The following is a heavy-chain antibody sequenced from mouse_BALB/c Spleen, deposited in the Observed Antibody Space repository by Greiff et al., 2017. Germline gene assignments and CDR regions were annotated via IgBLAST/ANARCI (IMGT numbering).Heavy chain of an antibody. CDR1: GYSITSDYA. CDR2: ISYSGST. V-gene: IGHV3-2*02. Sequence: EVKLEESGPGLVKPSQSLSLTCTVTGYSITSDYAWNWIRQFPGNKLEWMGYISYSGSTSYNPSLKSRISITRDTSKNQFFLQLNSVTTEDTATYYCARDYGNYLYAMDYWGQGTSVTVSS. J-gene: IGHJ4*01. D-gene: IGHD2-1*01. CDR3: ARDYGNYLYAMDY.